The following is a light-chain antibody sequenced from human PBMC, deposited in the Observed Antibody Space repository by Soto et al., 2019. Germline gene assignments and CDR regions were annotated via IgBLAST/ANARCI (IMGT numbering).Light chain of an antibody. CDR1: RAVGKNY. Sequence: EWTHSAGTLSMSPGDGASLSCSASRAVGKNYLAWYQQRPGQAPRLLIYAASNRATATPGRFSGSGSGTDFTLTISRLEPEDEAVYYCQQYGSSPWTFGQGTKVDNK. V-gene: IGKV3-20*01. CDR3: QQYGSSPWT. J-gene: IGKJ1*01. CDR2: AAS.